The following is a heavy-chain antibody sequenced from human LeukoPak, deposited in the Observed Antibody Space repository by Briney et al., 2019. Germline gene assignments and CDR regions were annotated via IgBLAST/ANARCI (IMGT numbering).Heavy chain of an antibody. J-gene: IGHJ3*02. D-gene: IGHD1-26*01. V-gene: IGHV1-2*06. CDR1: GYTFTDYY. Sequence: GASVKVSCKASGYTFTDYYIHWVRLAPGQGLEWMGRISPNSGGTSYAQKFQGRVTMTRDTSIATAYMELSSLRSDDTAVYYCARGPVGATNAFHIWGQGTLVTVSS. CDR3: ARGPVGATNAFHI. CDR2: ISPNSGGT.